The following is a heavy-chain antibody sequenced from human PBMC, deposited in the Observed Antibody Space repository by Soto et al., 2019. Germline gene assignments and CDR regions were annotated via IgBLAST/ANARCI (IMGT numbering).Heavy chain of an antibody. CDR3: ARDLGYYDSSGSYFDY. D-gene: IGHD3-22*01. V-gene: IGHV4-30-4*01. CDR1: GGSISSGDYY. CDR2: IYYSGST. J-gene: IGHJ4*02. Sequence: SETLSLTCTVSGGSISSGDYYWSWIRQPPGKGLEWIGYIYYSGSTYYNPSLKSRVTISVDTSKNQFSLKLSSVTAADTAVYYCARDLGYYDSSGSYFDYWGQGTLVTVSS.